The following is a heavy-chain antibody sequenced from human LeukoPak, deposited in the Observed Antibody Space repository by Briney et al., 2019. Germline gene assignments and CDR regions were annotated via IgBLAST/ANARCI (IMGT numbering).Heavy chain of an antibody. CDR1: GYSISSGYY. V-gene: IGHV4-38-2*01. J-gene: IGHJ5*02. Sequence: PSETPSLTCAVSGYSISSGYYWGWIRQPPGKGLEWIGSIYHSGSTYYNPSLKSRVTISVDTSKNQFSLKLSSVTAADTAVYYCATCLGAIVVVPAAMLGGWFDPWGQGTLVTVSS. CDR3: ATCLGAIVVVPAAMLGGWFDP. D-gene: IGHD2-2*01. CDR2: IYHSGST.